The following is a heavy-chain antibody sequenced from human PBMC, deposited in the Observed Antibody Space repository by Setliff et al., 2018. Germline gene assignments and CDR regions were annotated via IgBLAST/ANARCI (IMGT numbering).Heavy chain of an antibody. CDR1: GGTFRTDG. J-gene: IGHJ4*02. CDR3: ARINFYVSSGYYYAPEL. V-gene: IGHV1-69*13. Sequence: SVKVSCKASGGTFRTDGFNWVRQAPGQGLEWMGRIIPVFGTAKYVQKFQGRVTISADESARTAYMELSSLRFEDTAVYYCARINFYVSSGYYYAPELWGQGTTVTVSS. CDR2: IIPVFGTA. D-gene: IGHD3-22*01.